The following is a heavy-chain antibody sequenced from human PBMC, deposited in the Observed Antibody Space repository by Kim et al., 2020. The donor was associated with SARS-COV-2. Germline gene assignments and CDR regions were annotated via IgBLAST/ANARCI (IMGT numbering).Heavy chain of an antibody. CDR1: GFTFSSYE. CDR2: ITSTGYNI. J-gene: IGHJ4*02. CDR3: ARWQQRLAFDS. Sequence: GGSLRLSCAASGFTFSSYEMNWVRQAPGKGLEWVSYITSTGYNIYYADSVRGRFTISRDNAKNSLYLQMNSLRAEDTGVYYCARWQQRLAFDSWGQGALVTVSS. D-gene: IGHD6-25*01. V-gene: IGHV3-48*03.